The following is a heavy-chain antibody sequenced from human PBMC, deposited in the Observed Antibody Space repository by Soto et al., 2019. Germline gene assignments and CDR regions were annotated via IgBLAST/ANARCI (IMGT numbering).Heavy chain of an antibody. Sequence: EVQLLESGGGLVQPGGSLRLSCAASGFTFSSYAMSWVRQAPGKGLEWVSAISGSGGSTYYADSVKGRFTISRDISKNTLYLQINSLRAEDTAVYYCAKGFYYYGSGSPDYYYYYYMDVWGKGTTVTVSS. CDR3: AKGFYYYGSGSPDYYYYYYMDV. CDR1: GFTFSSYA. V-gene: IGHV3-23*01. D-gene: IGHD3-10*01. J-gene: IGHJ6*03. CDR2: ISGSGGST.